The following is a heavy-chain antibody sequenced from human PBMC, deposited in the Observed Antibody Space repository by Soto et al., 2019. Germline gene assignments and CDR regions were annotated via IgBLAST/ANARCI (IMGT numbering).Heavy chain of an antibody. CDR1: GGTFSSYD. CDR3: ARGYDSSGYPPPFDS. Sequence: QVQLVQSGAEVKKPGSSVKVSCKASGGTFSSYDISCVRQAPRQGLEWMGWIIPLFGTANYAQKFQGRVTITADESTSTAYMELSSLRSEDTAVYYCARGYDSSGYPPPFDSWGQGTLVTVSS. CDR2: IIPLFGTA. D-gene: IGHD3-22*01. J-gene: IGHJ4*02. V-gene: IGHV1-69*12.